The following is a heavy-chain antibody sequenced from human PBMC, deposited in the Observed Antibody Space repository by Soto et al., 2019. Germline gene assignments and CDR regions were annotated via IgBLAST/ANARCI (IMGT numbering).Heavy chain of an antibody. J-gene: IGHJ3*02. CDR3: ASSFLGYCSGGSCTNAFDI. CDR2: IYHSGST. Sequence: SETLSLTCAVSGGSISSSNWWSWVRHPPGKGLEWIGEIYHSGSTNYNPSLKSRVTISVDKSKNQFSLKLSSVTAADTAVYYCASSFLGYCSGGSCTNAFDIWGQGTMVT. V-gene: IGHV4-4*02. CDR1: GGSISSSNW. D-gene: IGHD2-15*01.